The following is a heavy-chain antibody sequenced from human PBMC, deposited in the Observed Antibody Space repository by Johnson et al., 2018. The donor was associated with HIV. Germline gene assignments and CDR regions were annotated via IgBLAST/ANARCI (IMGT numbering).Heavy chain of an antibody. J-gene: IGHJ3*02. CDR3: ARASNYYDSFGYYRRGGGSDI. Sequence: VQLVESGGGLVKPGGSLRLSCAASGFTFSDYYMSWIRQAPGKGLEWVSGIYWTGGRTSYADSVKGRFTISRDNAKNSLYLQMNNVRAEDTALYFCARASNYYDSFGYYRRGGGSDIWGQGTMVTVSS. V-gene: IGHV3-20*04. CDR2: IYWTGGRT. D-gene: IGHD3-22*01. CDR1: GFTFSDYY.